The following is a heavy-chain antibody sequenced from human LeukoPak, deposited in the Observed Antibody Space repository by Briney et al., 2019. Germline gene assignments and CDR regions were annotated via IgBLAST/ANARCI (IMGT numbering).Heavy chain of an antibody. J-gene: IGHJ6*02. CDR1: GFTFSSYW. CDR2: IKQDGSEK. Sequence: PGGSLRLSCAASGFTFSSYWMSWVRQAPGKGLEWVANIKQDGSEKYYVDSVKGRFTISRDNAKNSLYLQMNSLRAEDTAVYYCARDRDLDGDYYYGMDVWGQGTTVTVSS. D-gene: IGHD4-17*01. V-gene: IGHV3-7*01. CDR3: ARDRDLDGDYYYGMDV.